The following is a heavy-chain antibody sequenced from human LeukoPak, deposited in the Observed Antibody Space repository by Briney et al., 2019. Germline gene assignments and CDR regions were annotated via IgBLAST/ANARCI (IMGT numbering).Heavy chain of an antibody. CDR3: ARDSEIVVVTASIGY. CDR2: INPNSGGT. Sequence: ASVKVSCKASGYTFTGYYMHWVRQAPGQGLEWMGRINPNSGGTNYAQKFQGRVTMTRDTSISTAYMELSRLRSDDTAVYYCARDSEIVVVTASIGYWGQGTLVTVSS. V-gene: IGHV1-2*06. J-gene: IGHJ4*02. D-gene: IGHD2-21*02. CDR1: GYTFTGYY.